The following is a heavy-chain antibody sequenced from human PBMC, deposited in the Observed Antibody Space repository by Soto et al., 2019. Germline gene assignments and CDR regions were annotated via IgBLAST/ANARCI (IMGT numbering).Heavy chain of an antibody. D-gene: IGHD2-15*01. CDR2: ISYSGST. CDR1: GGSISSGNYY. CDR3: ATMGTPATGLYFFDY. Sequence: QVQLQESGPGLVKPSQTLSLTCTVSGGSISSGNYYWSWIRQPPGKGLGWIGFISYSGSTYYSTSLKSRVTISEGTSKSQFSLNLSFVTAADTAVYYCATMGTPATGLYFFDYWGQGSLVTVSS. V-gene: IGHV4-30-4*01. J-gene: IGHJ4*02.